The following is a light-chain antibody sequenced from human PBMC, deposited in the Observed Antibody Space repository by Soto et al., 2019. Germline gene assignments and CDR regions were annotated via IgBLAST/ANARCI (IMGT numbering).Light chain of an antibody. CDR3: QKYASAPRT. CDR1: QGIINY. J-gene: IGKJ1*01. Sequence: DIQMTQSPSSLSASVGDRVTITCRASQGIINYLAWYQQKPGKVPRLLIYEASALQSGVPSRFSGSGFGTDFSLTITSLQPEDVATYYCQKYASAPRTFGPGTKVEIK. CDR2: EAS. V-gene: IGKV1-27*01.